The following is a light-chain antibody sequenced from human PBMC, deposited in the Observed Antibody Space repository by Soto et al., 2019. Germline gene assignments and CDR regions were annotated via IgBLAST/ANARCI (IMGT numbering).Light chain of an antibody. V-gene: IGKV3-11*01. J-gene: IGKJ2*01. CDR2: DAS. CDR3: QPRHHWLRT. CDR1: QSVSGY. Sequence: EIVLTQSPATLSLSPGERATLSCRASQSVSGYLAWYQQKPGQAPRLLIYDASNRATCIPARFSGSRSGTDFNRTISSLEPEAFAVNYCQPRHHWLRTFGQGTKLQIK.